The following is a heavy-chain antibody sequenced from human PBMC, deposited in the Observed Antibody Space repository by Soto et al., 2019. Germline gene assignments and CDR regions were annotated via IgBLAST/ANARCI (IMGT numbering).Heavy chain of an antibody. CDR2: IYYSGST. V-gene: IGHV4-59*01. Sequence: PSETLSLTCTVSGGSISSYYWSWIRQPPGKGLEWIGYIYYSGSTNYNPSLKSRVTISVDTSKNQFSLKLSSVTAADTAVYYCARDRSGGYYYYGMDVWGQGTTVTVSS. J-gene: IGHJ6*02. CDR3: ARDRSGGYYYYGMDV. D-gene: IGHD2-15*01. CDR1: GGSISSYY.